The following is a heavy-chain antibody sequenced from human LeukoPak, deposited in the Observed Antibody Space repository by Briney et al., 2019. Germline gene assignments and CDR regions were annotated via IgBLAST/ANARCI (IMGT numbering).Heavy chain of an antibody. CDR2: IYYSGST. CDR3: VRDRGQPLSTGFWFDP. D-gene: IGHD3-10*01. V-gene: IGHV4-59*12. J-gene: IGHJ5*02. Sequence: SETLSLTCTVSGGSISSYYWSWIRQPPGKGLEWIGYIYYSGSTNYNPSLKSRVTISVDTSKNQFSLKVTSVTAADTAVYYCVRDRGQPLSTGFWFDPWGQGTLVTVSS. CDR1: GGSISSYY.